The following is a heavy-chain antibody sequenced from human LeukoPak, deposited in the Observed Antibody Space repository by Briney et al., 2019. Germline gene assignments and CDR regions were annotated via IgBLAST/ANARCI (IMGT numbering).Heavy chain of an antibody. Sequence: RASETLSLTCTVSGGSISSYYWSWIRQPAGKGLEWIGRIYTSGSTNYNPSLKSRVTMSVDTSKNQFSLKLSSVTAADTAVYYCARVYYGSGSLHYYYYYMDVWGKGTTVTISS. CDR1: GGSISSYY. CDR2: IYTSGST. J-gene: IGHJ6*03. CDR3: ARVYYGSGSLHYYYYYMDV. V-gene: IGHV4-4*07. D-gene: IGHD3-10*01.